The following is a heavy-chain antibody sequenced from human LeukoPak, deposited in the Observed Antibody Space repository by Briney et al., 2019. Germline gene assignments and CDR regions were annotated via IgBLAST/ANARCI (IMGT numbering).Heavy chain of an antibody. J-gene: IGHJ4*02. CDR1: GFNFNRHA. V-gene: IGHV3-21*01. CDR3: ARADYYDSGSFYPLNF. Sequence: PGGSLRLSCVASGFNFNRHAMNWVRQAPGKGLEWVSSISSSGNIIYYADSVRGRFTISRDNAKNSLYLQMNSLRAEDTAVFYCARADYYDSGSFYPLNFWGQGTLVTVSS. D-gene: IGHD3-10*01. CDR2: ISSSGNII.